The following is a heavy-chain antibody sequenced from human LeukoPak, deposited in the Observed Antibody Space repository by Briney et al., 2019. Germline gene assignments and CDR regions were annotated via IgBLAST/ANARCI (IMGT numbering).Heavy chain of an antibody. Sequence: KPSETLSLTCTVSGGSISSSSYYWGWIRQPPGKGLEWIGSIYYSGSTYYNPSLKSRVTMSVDTSKNQFSLRLSSVTAADTAVYYCARSLVVLRFLEWLSDYYYMDVWGKGTTVTVSS. D-gene: IGHD3-3*01. CDR3: ARSLVVLRFLEWLSDYYYMDV. CDR2: IYYSGST. CDR1: GGSISSSSYY. J-gene: IGHJ6*03. V-gene: IGHV4-39*07.